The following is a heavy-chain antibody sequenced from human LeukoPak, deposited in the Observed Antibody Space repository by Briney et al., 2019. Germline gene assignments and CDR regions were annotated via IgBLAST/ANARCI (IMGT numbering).Heavy chain of an antibody. Sequence: AGGSLRLSCAPSGFTFTSSGMHWVRQAPGKGLEWVAVISSEGSDKYYADSVRGRFTISRDNSKNTLYLQMNSLRVEDTAAYYCAKDRSTDWALDYWGQGTLVTVFS. D-gene: IGHD3-9*01. CDR3: AKDRSTDWALDY. CDR1: GFTFTSSG. V-gene: IGHV3-30*18. J-gene: IGHJ4*02. CDR2: ISSEGSDK.